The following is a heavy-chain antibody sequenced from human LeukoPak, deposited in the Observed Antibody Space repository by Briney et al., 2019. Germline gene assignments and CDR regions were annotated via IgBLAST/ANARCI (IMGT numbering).Heavy chain of an antibody. J-gene: IGHJ4*02. CDR1: GFTFSSYA. V-gene: IGHV3-23*01. D-gene: IGHD4-17*01. CDR2: ISGSGGST. CDR3: AKNSYGDYPNKGYNY. Sequence: QTGGSLRLSCAASGFTFSSYAMSWVRQAPGKGLEWVSAISGSGGSTYYADSVKGRFTISRDDSKNTLYLQMNSLRAEDTAVYYCAKNSYGDYPNKGYNYWGQGTLVTVSS.